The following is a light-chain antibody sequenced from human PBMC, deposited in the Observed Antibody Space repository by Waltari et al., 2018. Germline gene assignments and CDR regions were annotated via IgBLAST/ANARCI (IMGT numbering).Light chain of an antibody. J-gene: IGLJ2*01. CDR2: QVS. V-gene: IGLV2-8*01. CDR1: SDDVGGYNY. Sequence: QSALTQPPSASGSPGQSVTISCTGTSDDVGGYNYVSWYQHLPGKAPKFLIYQVSNRPSGVPDRFSGSKSGNTASLTVSGLQAEDEADYYCSSFAGSNAVLFGGGTKLTVL. CDR3: SSFAGSNAVL.